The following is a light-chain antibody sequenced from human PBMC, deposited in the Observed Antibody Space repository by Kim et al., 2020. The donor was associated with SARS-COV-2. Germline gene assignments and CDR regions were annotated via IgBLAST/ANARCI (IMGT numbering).Light chain of an antibody. CDR3: QVWDSTIDHRVV. J-gene: IGLJ3*02. V-gene: IGLV3-21*04. Sequence: SYELTQPHSVSVAPGKPASISCGGNNIGSKSVHWCQQKPGQAPVLVISYDSDRPSGIPERFSGCYSGKNATLTIRRVEAGDEADYYCQVWDSTIDHRVVFGGGTQLTVL. CDR2: YDS. CDR1: NIGSKS.